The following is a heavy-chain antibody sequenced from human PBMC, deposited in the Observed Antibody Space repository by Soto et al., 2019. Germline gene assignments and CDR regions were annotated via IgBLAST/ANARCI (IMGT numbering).Heavy chain of an antibody. CDR2: IKSKGYGGTT. D-gene: IGHD1-26*01. CDR1: GVTVSNVW. Sequence: GGSLRLSCAASGVTVSNVWMSWVRQSPGKGLEWVGRIKSKGYGGTTDYAAPVNGRFTISRDDSKNTLHLQMSSLKTEDTAVYSCNTDAGAVPQWRYFPPWAQGPRVTASS. V-gene: IGHV3-15*01. CDR3: NTDAGAVPQWRYFPP. J-gene: IGHJ5*02.